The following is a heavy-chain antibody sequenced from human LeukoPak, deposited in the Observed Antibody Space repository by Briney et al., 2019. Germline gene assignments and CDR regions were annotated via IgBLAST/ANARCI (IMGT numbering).Heavy chain of an antibody. Sequence: GGSLRLSCAASGFTFSDYYMGWVRHTPGKGLEWVSYISNRGNNIYYADSVKGRFTISRDNAKNSLYLQMNSLRAEDTAVYYCAREGDGKNYFDYGGQGTLVTVSP. D-gene: IGHD3-10*01. CDR3: AREGDGKNYFDY. CDR2: ISNRGNNI. CDR1: GFTFSDYY. J-gene: IGHJ4*02. V-gene: IGHV3-11*01.